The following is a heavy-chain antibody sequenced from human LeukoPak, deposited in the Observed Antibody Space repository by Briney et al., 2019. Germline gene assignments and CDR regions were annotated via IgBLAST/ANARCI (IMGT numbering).Heavy chain of an antibody. J-gene: IGHJ1*01. Sequence: PSETLSLTCTVSGGSISSYYWSWIRQPPGKGLEWIGNIHHSGSTYYNPSLKSRVTISVDTSKNQLSLKLSSVTAADTAVYYCARVAAGIGFFQHWGQGTLATVSS. CDR2: IHHSGST. V-gene: IGHV4-59*08. CDR3: ARVAAGIGFFQH. D-gene: IGHD6-13*01. CDR1: GGSISSYY.